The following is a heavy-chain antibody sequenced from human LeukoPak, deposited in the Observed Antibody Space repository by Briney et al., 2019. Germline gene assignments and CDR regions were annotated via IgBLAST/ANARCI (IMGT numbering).Heavy chain of an antibody. D-gene: IGHD6-19*01. CDR2: INPNSGGT. CDR3: ARALRRPPSRAYSSGDQDAFDV. CDR1: GYTFTGYY. Sequence: ASVKVSCKASGYTFTGYYMHWVRQAPGQGLEWMGWINPNSGGTNYAQKFQGRVTMTRDTSISTAYMELSRLRSDDTAVYYCARALRRPPSRAYSSGDQDAFDVWGRGTMVTVSS. V-gene: IGHV1-2*02. J-gene: IGHJ3*01.